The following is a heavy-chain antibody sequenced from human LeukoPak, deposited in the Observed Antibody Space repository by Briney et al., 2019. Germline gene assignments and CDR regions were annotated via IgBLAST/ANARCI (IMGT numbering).Heavy chain of an antibody. D-gene: IGHD3-9*01. CDR3: ARGEYFDWLYRSQYYFDY. CDR1: GGSFSGYY. V-gene: IGHV4-34*01. J-gene: IGHJ4*02. Sequence: SETLSLTCAVYGGSFSGYYWSWIRQPPGKGLEWIGEINHSVSTNYNPSLKSRATISVDTSTNQFSLKLSSVTAADTAVYYCARGEYFDWLYRSQYYFDYWGQGTLVTVSS. CDR2: INHSVST.